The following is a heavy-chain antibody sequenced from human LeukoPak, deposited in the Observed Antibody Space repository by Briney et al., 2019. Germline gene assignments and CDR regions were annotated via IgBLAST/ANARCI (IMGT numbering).Heavy chain of an antibody. CDR1: GGTISSYY. CDR2: IHYSGRT. J-gene: IGHJ4*02. V-gene: IGHV4-59*08. D-gene: IGHD6-19*01. CDR3: ARWYSSGWAFDY. Sequence: PSETLSLTCTVSGGTISSYYWNWIRQPPGKGLEWLGYIHYSGRTKYNPSLKSRVTISVDTSKNQFSLKLSSVTAADTAVYYCARWYSSGWAFDYWGQGTLVTASS.